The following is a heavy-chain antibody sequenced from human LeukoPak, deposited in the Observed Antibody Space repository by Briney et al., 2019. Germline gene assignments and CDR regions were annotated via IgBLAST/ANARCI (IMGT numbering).Heavy chain of an antibody. CDR1: GGSISSGDYS. CDR2: IFQSGST. J-gene: IGHJ5*02. V-gene: IGHV4-30-2*01. Sequence: SETLSLTCAVSGGSISSGDYSWSWIRQPPGKGLEWIGYIFQSGSTYYNPSLKSRVTISVDRSKNQFSLKLSSVTAADTAVYYCARVGSDWNDVRYNWFDPWGQGTLVTVSS. D-gene: IGHD1-1*01. CDR3: ARVGSDWNDVRYNWFDP.